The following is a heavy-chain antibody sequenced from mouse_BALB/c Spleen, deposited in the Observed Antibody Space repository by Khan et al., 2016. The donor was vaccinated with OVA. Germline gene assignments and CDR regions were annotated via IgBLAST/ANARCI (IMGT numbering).Heavy chain of an antibody. CDR3: TRDRIDY. Sequence: VQLQQSGAELAKPGASVKMSCKASGYTFTTYWMHWVKQRPGQGLEWIGYINPTSGYTDYNEKFKDRATLSADKSYSPAYLQLSRLTSEDSAVYYCTRDRIDYWGQGTTLTVSS. CDR2: INPTSGYT. J-gene: IGHJ2*01. V-gene: IGHV1-7*01. CDR1: GYTFTTYW.